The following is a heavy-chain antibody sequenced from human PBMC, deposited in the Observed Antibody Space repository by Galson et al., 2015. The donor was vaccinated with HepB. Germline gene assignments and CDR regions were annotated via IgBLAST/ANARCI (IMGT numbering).Heavy chain of an antibody. J-gene: IGHJ3*02. Sequence: SLRLSCAASGFAFSSYWMQWVRQVPGKGLVWVSRTNSDGSSTSYADSVKGRFAISRDNAKNTVILQMNSLRPEDAAVYYCARDLFRTGVVTVTSGAFDIWGLGTMVTVSS. CDR1: GFAFSSYW. V-gene: IGHV3-74*01. CDR2: TNSDGSST. CDR3: ARDLFRTGVVTVTSGAFDI. D-gene: IGHD2-21*02.